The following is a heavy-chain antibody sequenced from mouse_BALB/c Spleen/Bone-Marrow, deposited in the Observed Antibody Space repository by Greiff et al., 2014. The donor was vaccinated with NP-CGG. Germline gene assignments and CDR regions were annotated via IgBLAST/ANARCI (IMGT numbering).Heavy chain of an antibody. Sequence: EVQVVESGGGLVQPGGSRKLSCAASGFTFSSLGMHWVRQAPEKGLEWVAYISSGSSTIYYADTMKGRFTISRDNPKNTLFLQMTSLRSEDTAMYYCTRSGTLGAMDYWGQGTSVTVSS. CDR2: ISSGSSTI. CDR1: GFTFSSLG. J-gene: IGHJ4*01. V-gene: IGHV5-17*02. CDR3: TRSGTLGAMDY. D-gene: IGHD3-3*01.